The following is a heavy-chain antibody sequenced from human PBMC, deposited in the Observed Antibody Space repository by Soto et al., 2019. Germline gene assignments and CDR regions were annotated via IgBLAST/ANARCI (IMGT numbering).Heavy chain of an antibody. J-gene: IGHJ4*02. Sequence: GGSLRLSCAASGFTFSGSAMHWVRQASGKGLEWVGRIRSKANSYATAYAASVKGRFTISRDDSKNTAYLQMNSLKTEDTAVYYCTRTHDYGDQKNDQYDYWGQGTLVTVSS. CDR1: GFTFSGSA. D-gene: IGHD4-17*01. CDR2: IRSKANSYAT. V-gene: IGHV3-73*01. CDR3: TRTHDYGDQKNDQYDY.